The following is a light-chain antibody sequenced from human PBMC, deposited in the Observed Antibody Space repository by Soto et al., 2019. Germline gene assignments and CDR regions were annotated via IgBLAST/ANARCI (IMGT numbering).Light chain of an antibody. CDR3: QQYVSSPPT. V-gene: IGKV3-20*01. CDR2: GAS. CDR1: QSVYKNF. Sequence: EIVLTQSPGTLSLSPGERATLSCRASQSVYKNFLVWYQQKPGQAPRLLINGASNRATGIPDRFSGSGSGTYFSLTIDILEPEDFAVYFCQQYVSSPPTFGVVTKVAIK. J-gene: IGKJ4*01.